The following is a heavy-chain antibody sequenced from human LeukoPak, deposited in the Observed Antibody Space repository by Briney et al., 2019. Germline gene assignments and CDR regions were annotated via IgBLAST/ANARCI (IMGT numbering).Heavy chain of an antibody. Sequence: PSETLSLTCTVSGASISSYYWSWIRQPPGKGLESIGYVSYSGSANYNPSLKSRVTISVDTSKSQFSLKLNSVTAADTAVYFCARRDSSSHWYFDLWGRGTLVTVSS. CDR2: VSYSGSA. CDR1: GASISSYY. V-gene: IGHV4-59*08. CDR3: ARRDSSSHWYFDL. J-gene: IGHJ2*01. D-gene: IGHD3-22*01.